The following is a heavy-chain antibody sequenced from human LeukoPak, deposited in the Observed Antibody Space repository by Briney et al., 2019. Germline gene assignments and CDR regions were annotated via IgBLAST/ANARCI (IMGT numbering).Heavy chain of an antibody. V-gene: IGHV4-39*01. CDR2: IYYSGST. CDR1: GGSISGSSYY. CDR3: ARLQSGLRFLEWLSSYYFDY. J-gene: IGHJ4*02. D-gene: IGHD3-3*01. Sequence: SETLSLTFTVSGGSISGSSYYWGWIRQPPGKGLEWIGSIYYSGSTYYNPSLKSRVTISVDTSKNQFSLKLSSVTAADTAVYYCARLQSGLRFLEWLSSYYFDYWGQGTLVTVSS.